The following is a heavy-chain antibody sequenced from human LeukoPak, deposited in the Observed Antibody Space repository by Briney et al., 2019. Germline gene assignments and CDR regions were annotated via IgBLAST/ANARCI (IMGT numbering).Heavy chain of an antibody. D-gene: IGHD3-10*01. CDR3: ARGPYGMYYYYYMDV. Sequence: SVKVSCKDSGGTFSSYAISWGRQAPGQGLEWMGGIIPIFGTANYAQKFQGRVTVTADESTSTAYMEMSSLRSEDTAVYYCARGPYGMYYYYYMDVWGKGTTVTVSS. V-gene: IGHV1-69*01. J-gene: IGHJ6*03. CDR1: GGTFSSYA. CDR2: IIPIFGTA.